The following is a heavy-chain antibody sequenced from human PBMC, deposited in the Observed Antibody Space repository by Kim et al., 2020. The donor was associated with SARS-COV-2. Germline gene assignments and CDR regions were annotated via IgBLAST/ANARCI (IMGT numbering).Heavy chain of an antibody. D-gene: IGHD6-6*01. V-gene: IGHV1-69*01. J-gene: IGHJ4*02. Sequence: YAQKFQGRVTITADESTSTAYMELSSLRSEDTAVYYCASEYSSSGCQLDYWGQGTLVTVSS. CDR3: ASEYSSSGCQLDY.